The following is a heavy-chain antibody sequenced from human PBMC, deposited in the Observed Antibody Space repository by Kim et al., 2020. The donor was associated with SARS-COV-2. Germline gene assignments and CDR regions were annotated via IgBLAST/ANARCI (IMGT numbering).Heavy chain of an antibody. Sequence: GGSLRLSCAASGFTFSIYAMGWVRQTPGKGLEWVSIISGNSVSTHYADSVKGRFTISRDNSKNTLYLQMNILTAEDTALYHCAKLDNWNDVRAFDIWGQGTTVTVSS. CDR3: AKLDNWNDVRAFDI. J-gene: IGHJ3*02. CDR1: GFTFSIYA. V-gene: IGHV3-23*01. D-gene: IGHD1-20*01. CDR2: ISGNSVST.